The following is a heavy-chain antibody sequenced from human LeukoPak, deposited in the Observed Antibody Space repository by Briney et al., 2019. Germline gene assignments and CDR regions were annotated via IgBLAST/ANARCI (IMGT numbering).Heavy chain of an antibody. CDR2: INEDGSVK. Sequence: GGSLRLSCAVSGGTFSAYWMAWVRQSPGKGLEWVAEINEDGSVKYYVDSMKGRFTISRDSAKNSLYLQMNSLGAEDTAVYYCAKVPRDSDCYWGQGTLVTVSS. J-gene: IGHJ4*02. V-gene: IGHV3-7*01. CDR3: AKVPRDSDCY. D-gene: IGHD2-21*02. CDR1: GGTFSAYW.